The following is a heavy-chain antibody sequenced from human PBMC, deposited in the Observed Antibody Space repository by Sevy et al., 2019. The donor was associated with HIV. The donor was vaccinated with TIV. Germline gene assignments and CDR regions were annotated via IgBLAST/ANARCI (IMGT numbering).Heavy chain of an antibody. CDR3: AKDFTGYNGMDV. V-gene: IGHV3-30*18. D-gene: IGHD3-9*01. CDR2: ISYDGRNK. CDR1: GIIFTTSG. J-gene: IGHJ6*02. Sequence: LRRACVVSGIIFTTSGMHWVRQAPGKGLEWVAVISYDGRNKFYGDSVKGGSTISRENSKNIPYLQMNSLRPEDTAVYYCAKDFTGYNGMDVWGQGTMVTVSS.